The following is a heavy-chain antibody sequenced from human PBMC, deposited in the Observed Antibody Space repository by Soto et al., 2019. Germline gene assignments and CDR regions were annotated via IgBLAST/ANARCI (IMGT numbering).Heavy chain of an antibody. J-gene: IGHJ3*02. V-gene: IGHV4-34*01. CDR2: IKHGGSS. D-gene: IGHD6-19*01. CDR1: AGSFRHYY. Sequence: QVQPQPWGAGLLKPSETLSLTCTVYAGSFRHYYWNWIRQSPGKGLEWIGKIKHGGSSSYNPSLRSRVPISVDMSKNQFSLTLISVSAADTAVYYCARGGSSDWQVALDIWGQGTMVPVSS. CDR3: ARGGSSDWQVALDI.